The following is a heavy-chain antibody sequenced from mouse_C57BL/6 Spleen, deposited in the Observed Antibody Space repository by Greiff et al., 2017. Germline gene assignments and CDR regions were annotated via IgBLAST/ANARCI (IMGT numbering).Heavy chain of an antibody. CDR1: GYTFTSYW. D-gene: IGHD1-1*01. Sequence: QVQLQQPGAELVRPGTSVKLSCKASGYTFTSYWMHWVKQRPGQGLEWIGVIDPSDSYTNYNQKFKGKATLTVDTSSSTAYMQLSSLTSEDSAVYYCATGSITTVVATDYAMDYWGQGTSVTVSS. CDR2: IDPSDSYT. J-gene: IGHJ4*01. CDR3: ATGSITTVVATDYAMDY. V-gene: IGHV1-59*01.